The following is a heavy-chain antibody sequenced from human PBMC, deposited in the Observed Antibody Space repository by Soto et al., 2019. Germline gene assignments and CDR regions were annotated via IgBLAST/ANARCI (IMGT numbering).Heavy chain of an antibody. J-gene: IGHJ3*02. V-gene: IGHV3-23*01. CDR3: APHVSCSGGSCQYDAFAS. Sequence: EVQVLESGGGLVQPGGSLRLSCEGSGFTVSSHAMTWIRQAPGKGPEWVSTITADGGTYYADSVKGRFAMSRDTSESTLYLQRNSLGAEDSAAYYCAPHVSCSGGSCQYDAFASRGQGTMVTVSS. CDR1: GFTVSSHA. D-gene: IGHD2-15*01. CDR2: ITADGGT.